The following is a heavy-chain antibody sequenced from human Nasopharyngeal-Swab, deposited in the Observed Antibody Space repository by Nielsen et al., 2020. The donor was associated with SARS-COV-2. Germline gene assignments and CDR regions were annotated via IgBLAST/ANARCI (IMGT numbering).Heavy chain of an antibody. D-gene: IGHD3-22*01. Sequence: AGSLSLSCAASGFSFSSYATHWVRQVPGKGLEWVAVISYDGSNKYYADSVKGRFTISRDNSKNTLYLQMNSLRAEDTAVYYCARSRDYYDSSGYYFEYFQHWGQGTLVTVSS. CDR3: ARSRDYYDSSGYYFEYFQH. CDR1: GFSFSSYA. V-gene: IGHV3-30-3*01. CDR2: ISYDGSNK. J-gene: IGHJ1*01.